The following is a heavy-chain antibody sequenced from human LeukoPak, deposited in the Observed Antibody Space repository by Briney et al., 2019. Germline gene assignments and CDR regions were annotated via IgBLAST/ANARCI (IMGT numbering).Heavy chain of an antibody. V-gene: IGHV3-30*18. CDR3: ANAPVVPYYYDSSGYVRGAFDI. J-gene: IGHJ3*02. Sequence: GGSLRLSCAASGFTFSSYGMHWVRQAPGKGLEWVAVISYDGSNKYYADSVKGRFTISRDNSKNTLYLQMNSLRAEDTAVYYCANAPVVPYYYDSSGYVRGAFDIWGQGTMVTVSS. D-gene: IGHD3-22*01. CDR2: ISYDGSNK. CDR1: GFTFSSYG.